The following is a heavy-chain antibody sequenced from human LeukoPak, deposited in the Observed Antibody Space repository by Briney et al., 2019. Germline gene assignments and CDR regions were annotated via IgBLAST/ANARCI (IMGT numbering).Heavy chain of an antibody. CDR2: VFHSGAT. CDR1: ADSIVSFH. V-gene: IGHV4-4*07. CDR3: ARDGHIRGFDS. Sequence: SETLSLTCTVSADSIVSFHWSWIRRSAGKGLEWIGRVFHSGATKNPSLKSRVTMSLDTSKNLLSLTMTSVTAADTAIYFCARDGHIRGFDSWGQGTLVIVSS. D-gene: IGHD2-21*01. J-gene: IGHJ4*02.